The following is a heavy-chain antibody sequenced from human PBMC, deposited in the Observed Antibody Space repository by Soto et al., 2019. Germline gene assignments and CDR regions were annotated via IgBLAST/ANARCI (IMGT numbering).Heavy chain of an antibody. J-gene: IGHJ3*02. CDR1: GFTFSSYA. V-gene: IGHV3-30-3*01. Sequence: QVQLVESGGGVVQPGRSLRLSCAASGFTFSSYAMHWVRQAPGKGLEWVAVISYDGSNKYYADSVKGRFTISRDNSKNTLYLQMNSLRAEDTDVYYCARDTLIWGQGTMVTVSS. CDR2: ISYDGSNK. CDR3: ARDTLI.